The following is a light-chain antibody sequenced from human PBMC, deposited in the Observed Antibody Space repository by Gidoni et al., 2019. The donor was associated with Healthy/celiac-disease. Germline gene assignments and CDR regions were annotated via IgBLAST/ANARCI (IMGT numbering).Light chain of an antibody. CDR1: QSVLYSSNNKNY. J-gene: IGKJ2*01. V-gene: IGKV4-1*01. Sequence: DIVMTQSPDSLAVSLGERATINCKSSQSVLYSSNNKNYLAWYQQKPGQPPKLLIYWASTRESGVPDRFSGSGSGTDFTLTISSLQAEDVAVYYCQRYYSTKSTFXXXTKLEIK. CDR2: WAS. CDR3: QRYYSTKST.